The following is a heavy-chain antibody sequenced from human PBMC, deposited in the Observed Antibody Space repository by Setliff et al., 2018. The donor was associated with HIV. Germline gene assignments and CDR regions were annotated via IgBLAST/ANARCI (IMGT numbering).Heavy chain of an antibody. CDR2: IYYSGST. J-gene: IGHJ4*02. CDR1: GDSVSSRSYY. Sequence: PSETLSLTCTVSGDSVSSRSYYWSWIRQPPGKGLEWIGYIYYSGSTKYNPSLMSRVTISLDTSKNQFSLKLTSVTAADTAVYYCASAGSGTRAPPRYWGQGTLVTVSS. V-gene: IGHV4-61*01. D-gene: IGHD1-1*01. CDR3: ASAGSGTRAPPRY.